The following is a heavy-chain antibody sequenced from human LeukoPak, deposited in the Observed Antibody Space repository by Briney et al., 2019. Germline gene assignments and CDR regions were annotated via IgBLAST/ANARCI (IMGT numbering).Heavy chain of an antibody. D-gene: IGHD5-24*01. CDR3: ARASRDGYNQNFDH. Sequence: GGALEISLEGLGCRFNTYWRAWVRQRPGKGLEWMGIIYPDGSETRYDPSLEGQVTISADRSTSTAYLQWSSLRASDTAMYYCARASRDGYNQNFDHWGQGTLVTVSS. CDR2: IYPDGSET. V-gene: IGHV5-51*01. J-gene: IGHJ4*02. CDR1: GCRFNTYW.